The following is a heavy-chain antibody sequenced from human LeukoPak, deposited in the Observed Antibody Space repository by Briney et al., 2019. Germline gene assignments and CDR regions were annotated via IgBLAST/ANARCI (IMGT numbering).Heavy chain of an antibody. V-gene: IGHV4-59*01. D-gene: IGHD3-10*01. CDR2: SFYGGST. Sequence: PSETLSLTCTVSGGSISGSYWTWIRQPPGKTLEWIGHSFYGGSTNYNPSLKSRLTISVDTSKNQFSLKVISVTAADTAVYHCARGNYYGSGRFDYWGRGTLVTVSS. J-gene: IGHJ4*02. CDR1: GGSISGSY. CDR3: ARGNYYGSGRFDY.